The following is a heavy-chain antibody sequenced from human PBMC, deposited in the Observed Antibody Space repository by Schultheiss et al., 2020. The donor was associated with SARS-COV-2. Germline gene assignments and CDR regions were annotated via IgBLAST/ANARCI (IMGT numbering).Heavy chain of an antibody. V-gene: IGHV3-33*01. CDR3: ARFSYDFWSDDTDYGMDV. CDR1: GFTFSSYG. J-gene: IGHJ6*02. Sequence: GGSLRLSCAASGFTFSSYGMHWVPQAPGKGLEWVAVIWYDGSNKYYADSVKGRFTISRDNSKNTLYLQMNSLRAEDTAVYYCARFSYDFWSDDTDYGMDVWGQGTTVTVSS. D-gene: IGHD3-3*01. CDR2: IWYDGSNK.